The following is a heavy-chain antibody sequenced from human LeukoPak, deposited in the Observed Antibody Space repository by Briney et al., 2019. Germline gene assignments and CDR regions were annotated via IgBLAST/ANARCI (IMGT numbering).Heavy chain of an antibody. Sequence: SETLSLTCTVSNGSISSSSYYWGWIRQPPGKGLEWIGSMYYSGSTYYNPSLKSRVTISVDTSKNQFSLKLSSVTAADTAVYFCARGPYSYDSSGAFDIWGQGTMVTVSS. CDR2: MYYSGST. D-gene: IGHD3-22*01. J-gene: IGHJ3*02. CDR1: NGSISSSSYY. CDR3: ARGPYSYDSSGAFDI. V-gene: IGHV4-39*07.